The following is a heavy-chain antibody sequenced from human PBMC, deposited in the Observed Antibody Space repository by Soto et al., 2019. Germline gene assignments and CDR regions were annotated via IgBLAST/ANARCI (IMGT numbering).Heavy chain of an antibody. CDR3: ARGSTVAAILFDY. CDR2: IYYSGST. J-gene: IGHJ4*02. D-gene: IGHD2-15*01. CDR1: GDSISSGGYY. V-gene: IGHV4-31*03. Sequence: QVQLQESGPGLVKPSQTLSLTCTVSGDSISSGGYYWSWIRQHPGKGLEWIGYIYYSGSTYYNPSFQCRVIISVDTSKNQFSLKLSSVTAADTAVYYCARGSTVAAILFDYWGQGTLVTVSS.